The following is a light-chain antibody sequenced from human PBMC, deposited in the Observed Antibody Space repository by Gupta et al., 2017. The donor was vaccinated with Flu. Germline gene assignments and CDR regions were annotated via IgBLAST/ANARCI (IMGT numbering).Light chain of an antibody. J-gene: IGLJ1*01. V-gene: IGLV2-14*01. CDR3: SSYTSSSSLYV. CDR2: EVT. Sequence: QSALTQPASVSGSPGQSTTISCTGTSSDVGAYNNVSWYQQHPDKALKLMIYEVTNRPSGVSNRFSGSKSDNTASLTISGLQAEDEADYYCSSYTSSSSLYVFGTGTKVTVL. CDR1: SSDVGAYNN.